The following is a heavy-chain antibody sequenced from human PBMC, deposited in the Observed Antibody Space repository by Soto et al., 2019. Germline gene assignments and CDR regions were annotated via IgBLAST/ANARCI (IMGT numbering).Heavy chain of an antibody. V-gene: IGHV1-69*13. CDR2: IIPIFGTA. CDR3: ASTRGYSYGDYFDY. Sequence: ASVKVSCKASGGTFSSYAISWVRQAPGQGLEWMGGIIPIFGTANYAQKFQGRVTITADESTSTAYMELSSLGSEDTAVYYCASTRGYSYGDYFDYWGQGTLVTVSS. J-gene: IGHJ4*02. CDR1: GGTFSSYA. D-gene: IGHD5-18*01.